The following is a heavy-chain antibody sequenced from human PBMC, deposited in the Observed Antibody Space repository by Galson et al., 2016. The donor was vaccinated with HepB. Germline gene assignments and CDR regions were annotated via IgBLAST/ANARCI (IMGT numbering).Heavy chain of an antibody. CDR1: GVSFNY. J-gene: IGHJ4*02. V-gene: IGHV3-53*01. Sequence: SLILSCAASGVSFNYMSWVRQAPGKRLEWVSVIYSDGKIYYADSVKGRFTISRDSSTNTFFLQMSSLRVDDTALYYCHGWGLWGQGTLVTVSS. CDR3: HGWGL. CDR2: IYSDGKI. D-gene: IGHD1-26*01.